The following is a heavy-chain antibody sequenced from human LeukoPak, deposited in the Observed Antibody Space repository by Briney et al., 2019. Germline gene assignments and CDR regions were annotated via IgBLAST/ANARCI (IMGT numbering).Heavy chain of an antibody. Sequence: GGSLRLSCAASGFIFSSYEMNWVRQAPGKGLEWVAFISYSGNSIYYADSVKGRFTISRDNAKNSLYLQMRSLRAEDTAVYYCAREGSTFGGVIATEGDYMDVWGKGTTVTVSS. CDR2: ISYSGNSI. CDR3: AREGSTFGGVIATEGDYMDV. J-gene: IGHJ6*03. D-gene: IGHD3-16*02. CDR1: GFIFSSYE. V-gene: IGHV3-48*03.